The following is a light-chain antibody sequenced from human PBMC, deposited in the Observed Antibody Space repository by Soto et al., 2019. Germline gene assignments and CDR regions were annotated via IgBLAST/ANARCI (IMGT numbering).Light chain of an antibody. CDR1: SSDVGGYNY. V-gene: IGLV2-14*01. CDR3: SSYTSSSTLVV. Sequence: QSALTQPASVSGSPGQSITISCPGNSSDVGGYNYVSWYQQHPGKAPKVMIYDVSNRPSGVSNRFSGSKSGNTASLTISGLQAEDEADYYCSSYTSSSTLVVFGGGTKLTVL. CDR2: DVS. J-gene: IGLJ2*01.